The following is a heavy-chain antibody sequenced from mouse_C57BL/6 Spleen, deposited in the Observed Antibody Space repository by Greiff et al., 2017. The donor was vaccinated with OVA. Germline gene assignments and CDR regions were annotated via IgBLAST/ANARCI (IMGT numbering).Heavy chain of an antibody. CDR2: INPNNGGT. Sequence: VQLKESGPELVKPGASVKMSCKASGYTFTDYNMHWVKQSHGKSLEWIGYINPNNGGTSYNQKFKGKATLTVNKSSSTAYMELRSLTSEDSAVYYCARDYYDYDELAYWGQGTLVTVSA. J-gene: IGHJ3*01. CDR3: ARDYYDYDELAY. D-gene: IGHD2-4*01. CDR1: GYTFTDYN. V-gene: IGHV1-22*01.